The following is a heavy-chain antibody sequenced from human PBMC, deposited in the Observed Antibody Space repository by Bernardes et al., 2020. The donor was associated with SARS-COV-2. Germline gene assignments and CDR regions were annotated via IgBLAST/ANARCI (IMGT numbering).Heavy chain of an antibody. CDR1: GFAVSDNF. V-gene: IGHV3-53*01. CDR2: LYNNGRT. Sequence: GGSLRLSCAISGFAVSDNFMTWVRQAPGKGLEWLSILYNNGRTYYADSVKGRFTISRDDSSNTVYLQMNSLNAQDTAKYYCARVRFYYGSGSPSRYFDKWGQGTQVTVSS. D-gene: IGHD3-10*01. CDR3: ARVRFYYGSGSPSRYFDK. J-gene: IGHJ4*02.